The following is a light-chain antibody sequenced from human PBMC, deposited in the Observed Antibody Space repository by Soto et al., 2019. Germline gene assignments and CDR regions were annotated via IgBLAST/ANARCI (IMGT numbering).Light chain of an antibody. CDR2: DAS. CDR3: QQTGNSPGT. V-gene: IGKV3-20*01. Sequence: EIVLTQSPGTLSLSPGDRATLSCRASQSVSSNFLAWYQQKPGQAPRLLIYDASSRATDIPDRFSGSGSGTDFTLTISRVEPEDFAVYYCQQTGNSPGTFGQGTKVEVK. CDR1: QSVSSNF. J-gene: IGKJ1*01.